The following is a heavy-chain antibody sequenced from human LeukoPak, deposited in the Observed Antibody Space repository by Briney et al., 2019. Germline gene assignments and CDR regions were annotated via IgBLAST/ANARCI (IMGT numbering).Heavy chain of an antibody. CDR1: GGSISSGDYY. CDR3: ARSRITIFGVVPYYFEY. D-gene: IGHD3-3*01. V-gene: IGHV4-30-4*08. J-gene: IGHJ4*02. Sequence: PSQTLPLTCTVSGGSISSGDYYWSWIRQPPGKGLEWIWYIYSGSTYYNPSLKSRVTISVDTSKNQFSVKLSSVTAADTAVYYCARSRITIFGVVPYYFEYWGQGTLVTVSS. CDR2: IYSGST.